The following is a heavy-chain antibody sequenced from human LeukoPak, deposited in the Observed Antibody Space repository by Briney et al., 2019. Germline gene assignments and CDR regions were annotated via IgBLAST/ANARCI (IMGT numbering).Heavy chain of an antibody. Sequence: ASVKVSCKASGYTFTGYYMHWVRQAPGQGLAWMGWINPNSGGTNYAQKFQGRVTMTRDTSISTAYMELSRLRCDDTAVYYCARSGSYPEYNWFDPWGQGTLVTVSS. CDR3: ARSGSYPEYNWFDP. V-gene: IGHV1-2*02. CDR2: INPNSGGT. D-gene: IGHD1-26*01. CDR1: GYTFTGYY. J-gene: IGHJ5*02.